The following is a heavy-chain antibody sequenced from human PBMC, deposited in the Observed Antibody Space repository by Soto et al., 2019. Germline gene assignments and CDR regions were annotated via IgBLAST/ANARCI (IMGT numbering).Heavy chain of an antibody. J-gene: IGHJ6*03. V-gene: IGHV4-39*01. CDR1: GGSISSSSYY. CDR2: IYYSGST. Sequence: SETLSLTCTVSGGSISSSSYYWGWIRQPPGKGLEWIGSIYYSGSTYYNPSLKSRVTISVDTSKNQFSLKLSSVTAADTAVYYCARHTRTNYYYMDVWGKGTTVTVSS. CDR3: ARHTRTNYYYMDV.